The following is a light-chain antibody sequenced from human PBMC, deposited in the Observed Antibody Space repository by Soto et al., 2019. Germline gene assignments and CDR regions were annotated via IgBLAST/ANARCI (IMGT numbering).Light chain of an antibody. Sequence: DIQMPESPSTLAASVGDRVTITCRASQSISNWLAWYQQKPGEAPNLLIYKASTLESGVPSRFSGSGYGTEFALTISSLQPEDFATYYCQQYSYYSTFGQGTKVDIK. J-gene: IGKJ1*01. V-gene: IGKV1-5*03. CDR1: QSISNW. CDR3: QQYSYYST. CDR2: KAS.